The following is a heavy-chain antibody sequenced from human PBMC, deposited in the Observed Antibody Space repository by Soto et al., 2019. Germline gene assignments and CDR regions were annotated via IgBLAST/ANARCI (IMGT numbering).Heavy chain of an antibody. V-gene: IGHV3-23*01. CDR3: EKGRAGGWNGGDS. CDR2: ISGSGDNT. D-gene: IGHD1-1*01. Sequence: GKGLEWVSGISGSGDNTYYADSVRGRFTISRDNSKNTLYVQMNSLRAEDTAVYYCEKGRAGGWNGGDSWGKGSLVTVSS. J-gene: IGHJ4*02.